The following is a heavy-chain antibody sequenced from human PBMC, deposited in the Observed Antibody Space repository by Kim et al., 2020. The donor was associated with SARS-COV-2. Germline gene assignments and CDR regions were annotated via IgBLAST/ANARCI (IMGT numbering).Heavy chain of an antibody. V-gene: IGHV3-21*01. D-gene: IGHD6-13*01. Sequence: GGSLRLSCAASGFTFISYSMNWVRQAPGKGLEWVSSISSSSSYIYYADSVKGRFTISRDNAKNSLYLQMNSLRAEDTAVYYCARLKDSSSWHRGTFDLWGRGTLVTVSS. CDR1: GFTFISYS. CDR3: ARLKDSSSWHRGTFDL. J-gene: IGHJ2*01. CDR2: ISSSSSYI.